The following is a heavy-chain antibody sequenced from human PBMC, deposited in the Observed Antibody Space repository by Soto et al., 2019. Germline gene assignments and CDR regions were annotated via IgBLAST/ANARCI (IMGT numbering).Heavy chain of an antibody. Sequence: QVQLVESGGGVVQPGRSLRLSCAASGFTFSSYGMHWVRQAPGEGLEWVAVISYDGSNKYYADSVKGRFTISRDNSKNTLYLQMNSLRAEDTAVYYCAKDRGYCSGGSCYSDYYYMDVWGKGTTVTVSS. CDR1: GFTFSSYG. V-gene: IGHV3-30*18. J-gene: IGHJ6*03. CDR2: ISYDGSNK. D-gene: IGHD2-15*01. CDR3: AKDRGYCSGGSCYSDYYYMDV.